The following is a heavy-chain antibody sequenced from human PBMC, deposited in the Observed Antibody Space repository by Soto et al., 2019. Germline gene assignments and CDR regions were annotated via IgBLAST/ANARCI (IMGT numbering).Heavy chain of an antibody. CDR2: IYWNDDK. CDR3: AHCPTLQAVRGAHDAFDI. V-gene: IGHV2-5*01. J-gene: IGHJ3*02. D-gene: IGHD3-10*01. Sequence: QITLKESGPTLVKPTQTLTLTCTFSGFSLSTSGVGVGWIRQPPGKALEWLALIYWNDDKRYSPSLKSRLTITKDTSKTQVVLTMTNMDPVDTATYYCAHCPTLQAVRGAHDAFDIWGQGTMVTVSS. CDR1: GFSLSTSGVG.